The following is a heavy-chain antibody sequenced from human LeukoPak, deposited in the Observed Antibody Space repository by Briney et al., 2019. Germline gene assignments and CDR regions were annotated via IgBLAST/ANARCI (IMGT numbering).Heavy chain of an antibody. CDR1: GFTFSGSA. CDR3: TRPSGTQDY. V-gene: IGHV3-73*01. Sequence: GGSLNLSCAASGFTFSGSAMHWVRQASGKGLEWVGRIRSKANSYATAYAASVKGRFTISRDDSKNTAYLQTNSLKTEDTAVYYCTRPSGTQDYWGQGTLVTVSS. D-gene: IGHD1-26*01. CDR2: IRSKANSYAT. J-gene: IGHJ4*02.